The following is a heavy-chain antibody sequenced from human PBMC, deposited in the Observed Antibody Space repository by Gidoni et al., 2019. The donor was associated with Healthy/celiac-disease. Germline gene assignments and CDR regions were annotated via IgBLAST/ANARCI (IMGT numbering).Heavy chain of an antibody. CDR1: GFTFDDYA. CDR3: AKDTGYDSHFDY. D-gene: IGHD2-15*01. J-gene: IGHJ4*02. CDR2: ISWNSGSI. Sequence: EVQLVESGGGLVQPGRSLRLSCAASGFTFDDYAMHWVRQAPGKGLGWFSGISWNSGSIGYADSVKGRFTISRDNAKNSLYLQMNSLRAEDTALYYCAKDTGYDSHFDYWGQGTLVTVSS. V-gene: IGHV3-9*01.